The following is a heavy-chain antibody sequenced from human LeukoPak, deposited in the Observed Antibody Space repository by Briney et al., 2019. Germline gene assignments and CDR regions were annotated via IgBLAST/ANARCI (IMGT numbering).Heavy chain of an antibody. CDR2: ISWNSGSI. V-gene: IGHV3-9*01. D-gene: IGHD3-10*01. Sequence: GGSLRLSCAASGFTFDDYAMHWVRQAPGKGLEWVSGISWNSGSIGYADSVKGRFTISRDNAKNSLYLQMNSLRAEDTALYYCAKDMWVRGVPSCQYDYWGQGTLVTVSS. J-gene: IGHJ4*02. CDR1: GFTFDDYA. CDR3: AKDMWVRGVPSCQYDY.